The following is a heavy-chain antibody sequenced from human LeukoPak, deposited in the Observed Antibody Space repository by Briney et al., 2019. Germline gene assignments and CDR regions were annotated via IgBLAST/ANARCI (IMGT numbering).Heavy chain of an antibody. CDR3: ARDWNGNWFDP. J-gene: IGHJ5*02. CDR1: GYTFTGYY. D-gene: IGHD1-1*01. CDR2: INPNSGGT. V-gene: IGHV1-2*02. Sequence: ASVKVSCKASGYTFTGYYMHWVRQSPGRGLEWMRWINPNSGGTNYAQKFQGRVTMTRDTSISTAYMELSRLRSDDTAVYYCARDWNGNWFDPWGQGTLVTVSS.